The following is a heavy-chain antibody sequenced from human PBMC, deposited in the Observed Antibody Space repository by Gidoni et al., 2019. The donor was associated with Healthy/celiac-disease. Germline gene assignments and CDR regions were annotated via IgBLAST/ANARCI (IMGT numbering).Heavy chain of an antibody. CDR1: GFTFSSYA. D-gene: IGHD3-3*01. V-gene: IGHV3-23*01. J-gene: IGHJ5*02. Sequence: EVQLLESGGGLVQPGGSLRLSCAASGFTFSSYAMSWVRQAPGKGLEWVSAISGSGGSTYYADSVKGRFTISRDNSKNTLYLQMNSLRAEDTAVYYCAKDSRRYDFWSGHGPWFDPWGQGTLVTVSS. CDR2: ISGSGGST. CDR3: AKDSRRYDFWSGHGPWFDP.